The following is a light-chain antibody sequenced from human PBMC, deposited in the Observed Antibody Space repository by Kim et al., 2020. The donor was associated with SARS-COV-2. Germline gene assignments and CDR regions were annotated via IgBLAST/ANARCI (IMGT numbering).Light chain of an antibody. CDR3: QQSYTYPRT. CDR2: AAS. J-gene: IGKJ1*01. Sequence: DIQMTQSPFSLSASVGDRVTITCRASQSISSSLTWYQQKPGKAPKLLIYAASNLQSGVPSRFSGSGSGTDFTLTISTLQAEDFATYHCQQSYTYPRTFGQGTKVEIK. V-gene: IGKV1-39*01. CDR1: QSISSS.